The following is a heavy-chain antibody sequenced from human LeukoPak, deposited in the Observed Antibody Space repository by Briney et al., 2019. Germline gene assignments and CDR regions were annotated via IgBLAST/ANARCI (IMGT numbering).Heavy chain of an antibody. Sequence: GGSLRLSCAASGFTFSSYWMSCVRQAPGKGLEWVANIKQDGSEKYYVDYVKGRFTISRDNAKNSLYLQMNRLRAEDTAVYYCASHRWGLYYYDSPGGIDYWGQGTLVTVSS. J-gene: IGHJ4*02. V-gene: IGHV3-7*01. CDR2: IKQDGSEK. CDR3: ASHRWGLYYYDSPGGIDY. D-gene: IGHD3-22*01. CDR1: GFTFSSYW.